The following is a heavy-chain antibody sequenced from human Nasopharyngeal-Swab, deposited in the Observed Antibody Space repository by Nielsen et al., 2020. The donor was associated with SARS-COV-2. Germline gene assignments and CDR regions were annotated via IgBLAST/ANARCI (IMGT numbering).Heavy chain of an antibody. CDR2: ISSSSSYI. V-gene: IGHV3-21*01. D-gene: IGHD1-26*01. CDR3: ARERVGATSLTRVGFDY. Sequence: GESLKISCVASGFTFSSYSMNWVRQAPGKGLEWVSSISSSSSYIYYTDSLKGRFTISRDNARNSLYLQMNSLRAEDTAVYYCARERVGATSLTRVGFDYWGQGILVTVSS. J-gene: IGHJ4*02. CDR1: GFTFSSYS.